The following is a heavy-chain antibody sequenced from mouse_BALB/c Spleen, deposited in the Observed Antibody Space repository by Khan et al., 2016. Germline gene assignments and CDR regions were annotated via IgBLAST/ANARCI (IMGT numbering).Heavy chain of an antibody. D-gene: IGHD2-14*01. V-gene: IGHV1-80*01. J-gene: IGHJ3*01. CDR1: GYGFSGYW. Sequence: QVQLKQSGAELVRPGSSVKISCKASGYGFSGYWMNWVKQRPGQGLEWIGQIYPGDGDTKYNGKFKGKATLTADKSSSTAYMQLSSLTSEDSAVYFCARGTPFASWGQGTLVTVSA. CDR3: ARGTPFAS. CDR2: IYPGDGDT.